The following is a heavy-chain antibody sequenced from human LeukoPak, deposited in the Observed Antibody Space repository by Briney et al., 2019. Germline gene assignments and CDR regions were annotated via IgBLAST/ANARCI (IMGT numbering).Heavy chain of an antibody. CDR1: GGSISSYY. V-gene: IGHV4-4*07. J-gene: IGHJ5*02. CDR2: IYTSGST. D-gene: IGHD6-13*01. Sequence: PSETLSLTCTVSGGSISSYYWSWIRQPAGKGLEWIGRIYTSGSTNYNPSPKSRVTMSVDTSKNQFSLKLSSVTAADTAVYYCARGRATSSWQAYNWFDPWGQGTLVTVSS. CDR3: ARGRATSSWQAYNWFDP.